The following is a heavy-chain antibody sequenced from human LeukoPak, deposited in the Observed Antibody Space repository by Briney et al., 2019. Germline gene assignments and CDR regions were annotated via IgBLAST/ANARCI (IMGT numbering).Heavy chain of an antibody. Sequence: GGSLRLSCAASGFTFSSYAMSWVRQAPGKGLEWVSYISSSSSTIYYADSVKGRFTISRDNAKNSLYLQMNSLRAEDTAVYYCARDRRGYSYGLDAFDIWGQGTMVTVSS. CDR2: ISSSSSTI. V-gene: IGHV3-48*04. CDR3: ARDRRGYSYGLDAFDI. CDR1: GFTFSSYA. J-gene: IGHJ3*02. D-gene: IGHD5-18*01.